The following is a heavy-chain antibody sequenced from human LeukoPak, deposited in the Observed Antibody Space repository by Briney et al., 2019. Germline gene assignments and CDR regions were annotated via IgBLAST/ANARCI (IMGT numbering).Heavy chain of an antibody. CDR1: GGSFGTFY. CDR2: IFSSGNA. CDR3: ARWAHSVTYKSWFSDL. Sequence: SETLSLTCSVSGGSFGTFYWSWIRQPAGKGLEWLGRIFSSGNANYNPSLKSRLTMSVDTSKNEFSLRLSSVTAADTAVYYCARWAHSVTYKSWFSDLWGRGTLVTVSS. V-gene: IGHV4-4*07. D-gene: IGHD5-24*01. J-gene: IGHJ2*01.